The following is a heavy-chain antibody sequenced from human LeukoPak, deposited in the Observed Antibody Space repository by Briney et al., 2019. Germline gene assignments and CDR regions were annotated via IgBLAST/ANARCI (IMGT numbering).Heavy chain of an antibody. Sequence: PGGSLRLSCAASGFTLSSYAMSWVRQAPGKGLEWVSAISVSGNTYHADSVKGRFTISRDSSKNTLYLQMNRLRAEDAAVNYCAKAPVTTCSGACCYPFDYWGQGTLVTVSS. V-gene: IGHV3-23*01. D-gene: IGHD2-15*01. CDR2: ISVSGNT. CDR3: AKAPVTTCSGACCYPFDY. CDR1: GFTLSSYA. J-gene: IGHJ4*02.